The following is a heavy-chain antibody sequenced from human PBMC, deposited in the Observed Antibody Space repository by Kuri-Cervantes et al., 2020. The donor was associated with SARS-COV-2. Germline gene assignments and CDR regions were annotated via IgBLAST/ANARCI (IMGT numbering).Heavy chain of an antibody. Sequence: ESLKISCAVYGGSFSGYYWSWIRQPPGKGLEWIGEINHSGSTNYNPSPKSRVTISVDTSKNQFSLKLSSVTAADTAVYYCARGGDPMIANLRHWGQGTLVTVSS. V-gene: IGHV4-34*01. CDR2: INHSGST. CDR3: ARGGDPMIANLRH. CDR1: GGSFSGYY. D-gene: IGHD3-22*01. J-gene: IGHJ1*01.